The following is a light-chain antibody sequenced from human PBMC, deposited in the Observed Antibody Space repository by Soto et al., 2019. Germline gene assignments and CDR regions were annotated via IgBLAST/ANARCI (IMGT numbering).Light chain of an antibody. J-gene: IGKJ2*03. CDR2: GAS. Sequence: EIVMTQSPATLSVSRGERATFSCRASQSVGSSLAWYQQKPGQAPRLLIYGASTRATGFPARFSGSGSGTEFTLTISSLQSEDAAVYYCQQYNNWLPYSFGQGTKV. V-gene: IGKV3-15*01. CDR3: QQYNNWLPYS. CDR1: QSVGSS.